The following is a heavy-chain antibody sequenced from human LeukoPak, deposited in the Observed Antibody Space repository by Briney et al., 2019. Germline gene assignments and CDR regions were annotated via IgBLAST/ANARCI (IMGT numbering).Heavy chain of an antibody. CDR3: ARLKGSSIFDN. CDR1: GGSISSGGYS. J-gene: IGHJ4*02. D-gene: IGHD6-6*01. CDR2: IYHSGST. V-gene: IGHV4-30-2*03. Sequence: SQTLSLTCAVSGGSISSGGYSWSWIRQPPGKGLEWIGYIYHSGSTYYNPSLKSRVTISVDTSKNQFSLKLSSVTAADTAVYYCARLKGSSIFDNWGQGTLVTVSS.